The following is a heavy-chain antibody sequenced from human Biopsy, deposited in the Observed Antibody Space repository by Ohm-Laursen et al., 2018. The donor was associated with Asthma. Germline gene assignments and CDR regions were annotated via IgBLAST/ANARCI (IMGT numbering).Heavy chain of an antibody. CDR3: ARTYYDFLTGQVKDVFGV. J-gene: IGHJ3*01. CDR2: VNTGNGDT. CDR1: GYTFISFA. Sequence: ASVKGSCNASGYTFISFAIHWVRQAPGQRLEWMGWVNTGNGDTKYSQKFQGRVTITRDTSASTAYMELRSLRSEDTATYYCARTYYDFLTGQVKDVFGVWGQGTMVTVSS. V-gene: IGHV1-3*04. D-gene: IGHD3-9*01.